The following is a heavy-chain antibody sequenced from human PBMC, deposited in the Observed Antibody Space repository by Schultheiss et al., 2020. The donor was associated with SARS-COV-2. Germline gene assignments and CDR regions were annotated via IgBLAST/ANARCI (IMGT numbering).Heavy chain of an antibody. CDR1: GFTFSRNW. D-gene: IGHD6-6*01. CDR2: IGGGGVKS. J-gene: IGHJ6*02. CDR3: ARYRAARPYYYYGMDV. V-gene: IGHV3-23*01. Sequence: GGSLRLSCAASGFTFSRNWMHWVRQVPGKGLVWVSSIGGGGVKSYYTDSVRGRFTISRDSSQNTLYLQMNSLRAEDTAVYYCARYRAARPYYYYGMDVWGQGTTVTVAS.